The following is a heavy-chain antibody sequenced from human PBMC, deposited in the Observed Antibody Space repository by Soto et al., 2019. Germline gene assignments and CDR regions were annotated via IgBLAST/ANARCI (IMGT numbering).Heavy chain of an antibody. Sequence: GGSLRLSCAASGFTFSTYAMNWVRQAPGKGLEWVSAISGSGGSTYYADSVKGRFTISRDNSKNTLYLQMNSLRAEDTAVYYCEKGGDKDFWGKDGMDVWGQGTTVTVSS. J-gene: IGHJ6*02. CDR3: EKGGDKDFWGKDGMDV. D-gene: IGHD3-3*01. V-gene: IGHV3-23*01. CDR1: GFTFSTYA. CDR2: ISGSGGST.